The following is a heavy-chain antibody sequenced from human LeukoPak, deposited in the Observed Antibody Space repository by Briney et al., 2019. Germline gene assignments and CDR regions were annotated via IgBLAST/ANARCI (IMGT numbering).Heavy chain of an antibody. CDR1: GGIFSSYA. CDR2: IIPIFGTA. CDR3: ARRTAAGKRQFDY. V-gene: IGHV1-69*13. J-gene: IGHJ4*02. D-gene: IGHD6-13*01. Sequence: SVKVSCKASGGIFSSYAISWVRQAPGQGLEWMGGIIPIFGTANYAQKFQGRVTITADESTSTAYMELSSLRSEDTAVYYCARRTAAGKRQFDYWGQGTLVTVSS.